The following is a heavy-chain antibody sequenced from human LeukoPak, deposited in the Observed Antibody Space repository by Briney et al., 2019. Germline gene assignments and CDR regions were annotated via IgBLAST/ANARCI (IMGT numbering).Heavy chain of an antibody. D-gene: IGHD4-17*01. CDR1: GFTVSSNY. Sequence: PGGSLRLSCAASGFTVSSNYMSWVRQAPGKGLEWVSVIYSGGSTYYADSVKGRFTISRDNSKNTLYLQMNSLRAEDTAVYYCTPDDYGAAGGYWGQGTLVTVSS. V-gene: IGHV3-53*01. CDR3: TPDDYGAAGGY. CDR2: IYSGGST. J-gene: IGHJ4*02.